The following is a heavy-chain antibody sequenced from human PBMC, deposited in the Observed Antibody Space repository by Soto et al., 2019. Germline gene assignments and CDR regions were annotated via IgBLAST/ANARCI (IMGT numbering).Heavy chain of an antibody. V-gene: IGHV3-21*01. CDR1: GFTFSSYS. CDR2: ISSSSSYI. J-gene: IGHJ4*02. CDR3: ARGDIPYWISITKVTLHFDY. Sequence: GGSLRLSCAASGFTFSSYSMNWVRQAPGKGLEWVSSISSSSSYIYYADSVKGRFTISRDNAKNSLYLQMNSLRAEDTAVYYCARGDIPYWISITKVTLHFDYWGQGTLVTVSS. D-gene: IGHD2-21*01.